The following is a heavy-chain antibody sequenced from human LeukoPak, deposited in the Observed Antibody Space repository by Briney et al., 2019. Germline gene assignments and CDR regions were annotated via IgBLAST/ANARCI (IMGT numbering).Heavy chain of an antibody. D-gene: IGHD6-19*01. CDR1: GYTFTSYA. J-gene: IGHJ5*02. V-gene: IGHV1-18*01. Sequence: DSVKVSCKASGYTFTSYAISWVRQAPGQGLEGMGWISAYNGNTNYAQKLQGRVTMTTDTSTSTAYMELRSLRSDDTAVYYCASVTRSSGWSNWFDPWGQGTLVTVSS. CDR2: ISAYNGNT. CDR3: ASVTRSSGWSNWFDP.